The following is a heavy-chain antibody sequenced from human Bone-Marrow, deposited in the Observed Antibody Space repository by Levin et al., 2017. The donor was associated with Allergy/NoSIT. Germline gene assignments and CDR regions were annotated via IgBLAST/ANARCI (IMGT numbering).Heavy chain of an antibody. J-gene: IGHJ6*02. CDR2: VNSDGSST. CDR3: ARARITIFGVVIYYYGMDV. V-gene: IGHV3-74*01. Sequence: PGGSLRLSCAASGFTFSSYWMHWVRQAPGKGLVWVSRVNSDGSSTSYADSVKGRFTISRDNAKNTLYLQMNSLRAEDTAVYYCARARITIFGVVIYYYGMDVWGQGTTVTVSS. D-gene: IGHD3-3*01. CDR1: GFTFSSYW.